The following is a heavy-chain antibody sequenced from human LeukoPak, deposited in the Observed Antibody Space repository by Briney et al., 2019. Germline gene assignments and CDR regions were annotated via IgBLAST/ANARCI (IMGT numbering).Heavy chain of an antibody. CDR2: ISWNSGSI. CDR1: GFTFDDYA. Sequence: GGSLRLSCATSGFTFDDYAMHWVRQAPGKGLEWVSGISWNSGSIGYADSVKGRFTISRDNAKNSLYLQMNSLRAEDTALYYCAKIGYGSGSGGFDYWGQGTLVTVSS. V-gene: IGHV3-9*01. J-gene: IGHJ4*02. CDR3: AKIGYGSGSGGFDY. D-gene: IGHD3-10*01.